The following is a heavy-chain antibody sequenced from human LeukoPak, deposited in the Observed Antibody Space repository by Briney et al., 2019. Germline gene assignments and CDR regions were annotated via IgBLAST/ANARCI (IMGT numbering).Heavy chain of an antibody. Sequence: GASVKVPCKASGYTFTGYYMHWVRQAPGQGLEWMGWINPNSGGTNYAQKFQGRVTMTRDASISTAYMELSRLRSDDTAVYYCALLARAVTKALKRGVGLDYWGQGTLVTVSS. CDR1: GYTFTGYY. CDR2: INPNSGGT. CDR3: ALLARAVTKALKRGVGLDY. D-gene: IGHD4-17*01. V-gene: IGHV1-2*02. J-gene: IGHJ4*02.